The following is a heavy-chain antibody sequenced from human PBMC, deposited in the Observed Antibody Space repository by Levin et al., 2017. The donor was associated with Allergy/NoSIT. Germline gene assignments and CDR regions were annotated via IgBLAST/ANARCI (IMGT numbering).Heavy chain of an antibody. Sequence: PGGSLRLSCAASGFTFSSYWMYWVRQVPGKGLMWLSRINTDGSSTAYADSVKGRFTISRDNAKTTMYLQMNSLRADDTAVYYCGWRRGYTYGQDYWGQGTRVTVSS. V-gene: IGHV3-74*01. D-gene: IGHD5-18*01. CDR1: GFTFSSYW. J-gene: IGHJ4*02. CDR2: INTDGSST. CDR3: GWRRGYTYGQDY.